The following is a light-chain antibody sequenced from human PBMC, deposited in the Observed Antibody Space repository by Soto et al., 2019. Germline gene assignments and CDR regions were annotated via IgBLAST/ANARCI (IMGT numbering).Light chain of an antibody. V-gene: IGKV1-5*01. Sequence: DIQMTQSPSTLSASVGDRVTITCRASQRISSWLAWYQQKPGKAPKLLIYDASSLESGVPSRFSGSGSGTEFTLTISSLQPDDFATYYCQQYNSYSWTVGQGTKVDSK. CDR2: DAS. J-gene: IGKJ1*01. CDR1: QRISSW. CDR3: QQYNSYSWT.